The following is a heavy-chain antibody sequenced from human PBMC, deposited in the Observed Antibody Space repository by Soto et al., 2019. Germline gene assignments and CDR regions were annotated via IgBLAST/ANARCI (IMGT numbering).Heavy chain of an antibody. CDR2: INPNSGGT. J-gene: IGHJ5*02. V-gene: IGHV1-2*04. D-gene: IGHD4-17*01. Sequence: ASVKVSCTASGYTFTGYYMHWVRQAPGQGLEWMGWINPNSGGTNYAQKFQGWVTMTRDTSISTAYMELSRLRSDDTAVYYCAKNLATTVTTNGANWFDPWGQGTLVTVSS. CDR1: GYTFTGYY. CDR3: AKNLATTVTTNGANWFDP.